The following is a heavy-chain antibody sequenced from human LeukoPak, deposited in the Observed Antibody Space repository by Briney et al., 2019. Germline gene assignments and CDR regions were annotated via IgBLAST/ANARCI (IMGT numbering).Heavy chain of an antibody. J-gene: IGHJ3*02. CDR2: ISSSSSYI. Sequence: GGSLRLSCAASGFTFSSYSMNWVRQAPGKGLEWVSSISSSSSYIYYADSVKGRFTISRDNSKNTLYLQMNSLRAEDTAVYYCARNLRYCSGGSCQPQNNAFDIWGQGTMVTVSS. V-gene: IGHV3-21*01. D-gene: IGHD2-15*01. CDR3: ARNLRYCSGGSCQPQNNAFDI. CDR1: GFTFSSYS.